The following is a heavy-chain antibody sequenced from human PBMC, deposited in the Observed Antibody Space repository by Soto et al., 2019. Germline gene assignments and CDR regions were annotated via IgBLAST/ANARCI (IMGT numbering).Heavy chain of an antibody. CDR1: GFTFSDSW. J-gene: IGHJ5*01. Sequence: EVQLVESGGGLVQPGGSLRLSCTASGFTFSDSWMTWVRQAPGKGLEWVARIKPDESEKKYADSVKGRFSISRDNAKNSMYLQMDSLRGEDTAVYYCVRGGSNYASWGQEPLSPSPQ. CDR3: VRGGSNYAS. D-gene: IGHD4-4*01. CDR2: IKPDESEK. V-gene: IGHV3-7*01.